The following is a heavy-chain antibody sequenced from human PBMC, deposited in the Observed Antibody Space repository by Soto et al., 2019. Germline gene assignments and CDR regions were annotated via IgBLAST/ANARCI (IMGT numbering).Heavy chain of an antibody. J-gene: IGHJ6*02. CDR3: ARVANSVTCYGMDV. CDR1: GFTFSSYA. D-gene: IGHD2-21*02. Sequence: QVQLVESGGGVVQPGRSLRLSCAASGFTFSSYAMHWVRQAPGKGLEWVAVISYDGSNKYYADSVKGRFTISRDNSKNTLYLQMNSLRAEDTAVYYCARVANSVTCYGMDVWGQGTTVTVSS. CDR2: ISYDGSNK. V-gene: IGHV3-30-3*01.